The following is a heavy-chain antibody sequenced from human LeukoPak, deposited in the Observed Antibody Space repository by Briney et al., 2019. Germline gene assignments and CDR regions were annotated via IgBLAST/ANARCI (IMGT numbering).Heavy chain of an antibody. Sequence: GGSLRLSCAASGFTFSSYAMHWVRQAPGKGLEWVAVISYDGSNKYYADSVKGRFTISRDNSKNTLYLQMNSLRAEDTAVYYCARGPPSPDSYTNYLFDYWGQGTLVTVSS. CDR1: GFTFSSYA. CDR2: ISYDGSNK. J-gene: IGHJ4*02. V-gene: IGHV3-30-3*01. CDR3: ARGPPSPDSYTNYLFDY. D-gene: IGHD4-11*01.